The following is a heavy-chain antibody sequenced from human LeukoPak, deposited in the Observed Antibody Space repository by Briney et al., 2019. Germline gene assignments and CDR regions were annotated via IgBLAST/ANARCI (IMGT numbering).Heavy chain of an antibody. D-gene: IGHD3-10*01. CDR1: GGSLSSSNW. CDR2: IYHSGST. CDR3: ARDLRDVLLWFGEFQD. Sequence: SETLSLTCAVSGGSLSSSNWWSWVRQPPGKGLEWMGEIYHSGSTNYNPSLKSRVTISVDKSKNQFSLKLSSVTAADTAVYYCARDLRDVLLWFGEFQDWGQGTLVTVSS. V-gene: IGHV4-4*02. J-gene: IGHJ4*02.